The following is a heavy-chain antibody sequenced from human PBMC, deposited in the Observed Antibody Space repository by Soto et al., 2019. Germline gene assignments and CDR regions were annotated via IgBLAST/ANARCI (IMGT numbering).Heavy chain of an antibody. CDR2: IHYSGRT. Sequence: QVQLQESGPGLVKPSQTLYLTCTVSGGPISSGGYYWTWVRQPPGKGLEWIGYIHYSGRTFYNPSLESRVIISLDTSENQFSLKLTSVTAADTAVYYCARFSPPGYYYMDVWGKGTSVTVAS. CDR1: GGPISSGGYY. V-gene: IGHV4-31*03. J-gene: IGHJ6*03. CDR3: ARFSPPGYYYMDV.